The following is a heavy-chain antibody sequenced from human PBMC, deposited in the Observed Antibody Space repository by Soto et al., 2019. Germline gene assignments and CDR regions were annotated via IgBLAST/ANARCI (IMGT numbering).Heavy chain of an antibody. J-gene: IGHJ4*02. Sequence: TSETLSLTCTVSGGSISSYDWSWIRQPPGKGLEWIGYIYYSGSTNYNPSLKSRVTISVDTSKNQSSLKLSSVTAADTAVYYCARDDYGSGSRLDYWGQGTLVTVSS. CDR3: ARDDYGSGSRLDY. CDR2: IYYSGST. D-gene: IGHD3-10*01. CDR1: GGSISSYD. V-gene: IGHV4-59*01.